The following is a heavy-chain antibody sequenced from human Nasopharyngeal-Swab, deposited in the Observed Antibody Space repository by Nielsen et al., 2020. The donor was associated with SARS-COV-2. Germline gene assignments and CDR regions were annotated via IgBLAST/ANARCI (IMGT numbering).Heavy chain of an antibody. V-gene: IGHV1-8*01. CDR2: MNPNSGNT. Sequence: SVKVSCKASGYTFTSYDLNWVRLATGQGLEWMGWMNPNSGNTGYAQKFQGRVTMTRNTSISTAYMELSSLRSEDTAVYYCARGFIVATIFHYYYYMDVWGKGTTVTVSS. CDR1: GYTFTSYD. J-gene: IGHJ6*03. CDR3: ARGFIVATIFHYYYYMDV. D-gene: IGHD5-12*01.